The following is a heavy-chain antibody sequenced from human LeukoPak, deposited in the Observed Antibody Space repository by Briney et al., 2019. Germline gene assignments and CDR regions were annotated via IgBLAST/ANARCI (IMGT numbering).Heavy chain of an antibody. CDR2: INSDGSST. CDR3: ARAAPTAMVNYYYYYYMDV. J-gene: IGHJ6*03. CDR1: GFTFSSYW. V-gene: IGHV3-74*01. Sequence: GGSPRLSCAASGFTFSSYWMHWVRQAPGKGLVWVSRINSDGSSTSYADSVKGRFTISRDNAKNTLYLQMNSLRAEDTAVYYCARAAPTAMVNYYYYYYMDVWGKGTTVTVSS. D-gene: IGHD5-18*01.